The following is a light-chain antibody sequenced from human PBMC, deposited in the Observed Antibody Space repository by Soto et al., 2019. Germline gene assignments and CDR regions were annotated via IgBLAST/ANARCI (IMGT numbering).Light chain of an antibody. J-gene: IGKJ1*01. CDR2: DAS. CDR1: QSISGW. CDR3: QQYNSYPWT. V-gene: IGKV1-5*01. Sequence: DIQMTQSPSTLSASVGDRVTITCRASQSISGWLAWYQQKPGKAPKLLIYDASSLQSGVPSRFSGSGSGTEFTLTITSLQADDFATYYCQQYNSYPWTFGQGTRVEIK.